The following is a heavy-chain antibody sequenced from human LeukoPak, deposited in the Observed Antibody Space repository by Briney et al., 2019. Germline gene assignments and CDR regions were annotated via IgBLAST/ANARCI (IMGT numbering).Heavy chain of an antibody. CDR2: INHSGST. CDR3: ARHAPRGYSYGYFYFDY. V-gene: IGHV4-34*01. J-gene: IGHJ4*02. Sequence: PSETLSLTCAVYGGSFSGYYWSWIRQPPGKGLEWIGEINHSGSTNYNPSLKSRVTISVDTSKNQFSLKLSSVTAADTAVYYCARHAPRGYSYGYFYFDYWGQGTLVTVSS. D-gene: IGHD5-18*01. CDR1: GGSFSGYY.